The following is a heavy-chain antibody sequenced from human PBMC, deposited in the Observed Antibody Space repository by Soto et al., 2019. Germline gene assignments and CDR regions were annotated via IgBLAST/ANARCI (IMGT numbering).Heavy chain of an antibody. Sequence: ASVKVSCKASGYTFTAYSMHWVRQAPAQGLEWIGWFNPNSGDTVYAEKFQGRVTLTRDTSISTAYMELSSLRSDDTALYYCARAASAVLGLDYWGQGTLVTVSS. D-gene: IGHD6-19*01. CDR3: ARAASAVLGLDY. CDR1: GYTFTAYS. V-gene: IGHV1-2*02. CDR2: FNPNSGDT. J-gene: IGHJ4*02.